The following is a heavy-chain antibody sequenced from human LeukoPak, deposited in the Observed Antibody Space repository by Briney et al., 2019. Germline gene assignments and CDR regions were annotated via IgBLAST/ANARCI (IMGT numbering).Heavy chain of an antibody. CDR1: GGSISSYY. Sequence: PSETLSLTCTVSGGSISSYYWSWIRQPPGKGLEWIGYIYQSGSTYYNPSRKSRLTISVDRSKKQFSLKLSSVTAADTAVYYCARMYYYGSGSLYYFD. J-gene: IGHJ4*01. CDR3: ARMYYYGSGSLYYFD. CDR2: IYQSGST. D-gene: IGHD3-10*01. V-gene: IGHV4-59*12.